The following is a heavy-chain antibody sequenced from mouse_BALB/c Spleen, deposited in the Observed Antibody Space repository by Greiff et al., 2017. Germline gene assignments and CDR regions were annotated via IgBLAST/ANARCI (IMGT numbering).Heavy chain of an antibody. CDR1: GFTFSNYW. Sequence: EVQLQESGGGLVQPGGSMKLSCVASGFTFSNYWMNWVRQSPEKGLEWVAEIRLKSNNYATHYAESVKGRFTISRDDSKSSVYLQMNNLRAEDTGIYYCTRDYGSSYWYFDVWGAGTTVTVSS. V-gene: IGHV6-6*02. D-gene: IGHD1-1*01. CDR2: IRLKSNNYAT. CDR3: TRDYGSSYWYFDV. J-gene: IGHJ1*01.